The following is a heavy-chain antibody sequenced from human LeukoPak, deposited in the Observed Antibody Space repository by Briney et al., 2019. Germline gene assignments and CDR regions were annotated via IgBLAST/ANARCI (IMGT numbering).Heavy chain of an antibody. J-gene: IGHJ4*02. Sequence: GGSLRLSCAASVFTFSSYGMHGVRQAPGRGLEWVAVIWYDGSNKYYADAVKGRFTISRDNSKNTPYLQMNSLRAEDTAVYYCARGPADYYDSSGYNYWGQGTLVTVSS. V-gene: IGHV3-33*01. CDR1: VFTFSSYG. D-gene: IGHD3-22*01. CDR3: ARGPADYYDSSGYNY. CDR2: IWYDGSNK.